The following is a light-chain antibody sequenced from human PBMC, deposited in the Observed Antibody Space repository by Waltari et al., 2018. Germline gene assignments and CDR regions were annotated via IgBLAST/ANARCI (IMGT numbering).Light chain of an antibody. CDR2: KDS. J-gene: IGLJ2*01. CDR1: KLGDKY. CDR3: QAWDSSTGEV. V-gene: IGLV3-1*01. Sequence: SYELTQPPSVSVSPGQTASITCSGDKLGDKYACWYQQKPGQSPVLVNYKDSKRPSGIPERFSGSNSGNTATLTISGTQAMDEADYYCQAWDSSTGEVFGGGTKLTVL.